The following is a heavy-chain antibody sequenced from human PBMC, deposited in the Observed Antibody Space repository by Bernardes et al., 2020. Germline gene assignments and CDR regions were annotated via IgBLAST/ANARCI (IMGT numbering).Heavy chain of an antibody. J-gene: IGHJ4*02. V-gene: IGHV3-73*01. Sequence: GGSLRLSCAASGFTFSGSTLHWVRQASGKGLEWVGRIRSKTYNYATAYAASVKGRFTISRDDSKNTAYLRMSSLKTEDTAVYYCTSLKHLLGYWGQGTLVTVSS. CDR2: IRSKTYNYAT. D-gene: IGHD3-16*01. CDR1: GFTFSGST. CDR3: TSLKHLLGY.